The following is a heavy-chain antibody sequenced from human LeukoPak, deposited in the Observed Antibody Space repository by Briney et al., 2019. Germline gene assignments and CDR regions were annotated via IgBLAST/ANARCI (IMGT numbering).Heavy chain of an antibody. CDR3: ARDSFLGYCSGGSCSLDY. Sequence: GGSLRLSCAASGFTFSDYAMHWVRQAPGKELEYVSAISINGGSRHYANSVKGRFTISRDNSKNTMYLQMDSLRAEDMAVYYCARDSFLGYCSGGSCSLDYWGQGTLVTVSS. J-gene: IGHJ4*02. CDR2: ISINGGSR. CDR1: GFTFSDYA. V-gene: IGHV3-64*01. D-gene: IGHD2-15*01.